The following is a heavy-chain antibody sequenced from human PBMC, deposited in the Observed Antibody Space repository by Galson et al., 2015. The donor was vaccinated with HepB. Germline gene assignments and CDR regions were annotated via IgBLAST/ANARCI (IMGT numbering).Heavy chain of an antibody. CDR1: GYTFTSYA. CDR2: INAGNGNT. J-gene: IGHJ4*02. V-gene: IGHV1-3*01. Sequence: SVKVSCKASGYTFTSYAIHWVRQAPGQRLEWMGWINAGNGNTKYSQKFQGRVTITRDTSASTAYMELSSLRSEDTAVYYCARVGGYGSGSYHDYWGQGTLVTVSS. CDR3: ARVGGYGSGSYHDY. D-gene: IGHD3-10*01.